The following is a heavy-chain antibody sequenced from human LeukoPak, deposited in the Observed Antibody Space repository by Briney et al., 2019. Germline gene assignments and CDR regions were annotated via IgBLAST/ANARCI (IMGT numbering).Heavy chain of an antibody. CDR3: ARRGTGTSHYQYGMDV. CDR1: GYTFTSYG. CDR2: ISAYNGNT. Sequence: ASVKVSCKASGYTFTSYGISWVRQAPGQGLEWMGWISAYNGNTNYAQKLQGGVTMTTDTSTSTAYMELRSLRSDDTAVYYCARRGTGTSHYQYGMDVWGQGTTVTVSS. D-gene: IGHD1-7*01. V-gene: IGHV1-18*01. J-gene: IGHJ6*02.